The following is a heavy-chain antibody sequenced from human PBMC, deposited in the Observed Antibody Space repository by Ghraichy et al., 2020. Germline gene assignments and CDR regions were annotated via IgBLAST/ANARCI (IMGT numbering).Heavy chain of an antibody. CDR1: GFSFRSYW. D-gene: IGHD4-23*01. Sequence: GGSLRLSCAASGFSFRSYWMSWVRQAPGKGMEWVAIMKQDGSEKYYVDSVKGRFTISRDNAENSLFLQMNSLRAEDTGVYYCATGDGSGGNSGRDDNFEIWGQGTMVTVAS. V-gene: IGHV3-7*01. J-gene: IGHJ3*02. CDR3: ATGDGSGGNSGRDDNFEI. CDR2: MKQDGSEK.